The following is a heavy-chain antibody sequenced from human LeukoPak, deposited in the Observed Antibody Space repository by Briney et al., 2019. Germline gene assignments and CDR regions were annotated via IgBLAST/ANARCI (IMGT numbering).Heavy chain of an antibody. J-gene: IGHJ6*02. CDR3: ARDVLRFLEWLSYGMDV. V-gene: IGHV3-21*01. Sequence: GSLRLSCAASGFTFSSYSMNWVRQAPGKGLEWVSSISSSSSYIYYADSVKGRFTISRDNAKNSLYLQMNSLRAEDTAVYYCARDVLRFLEWLSYGMDVWGQGTTGTVSS. CDR1: GFTFSSYS. D-gene: IGHD3-3*01. CDR2: ISSSSSYI.